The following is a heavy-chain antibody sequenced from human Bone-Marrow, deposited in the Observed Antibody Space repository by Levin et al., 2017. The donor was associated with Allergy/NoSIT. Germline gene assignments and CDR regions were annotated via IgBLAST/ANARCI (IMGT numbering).Heavy chain of an antibody. Sequence: SETLSLTCSVTGYSISDDGYYWSWIRQHPGKGLEWIGNFYYSGRAYSNPSLKSRVTISVDTSKNQFSLKLSSVTAADTAVYYCARRDITQNLDGMDVWGQGTTVTVSS. J-gene: IGHJ6*02. D-gene: IGHD3-10*01. CDR1: GYSISDDGYY. CDR3: ARRDITQNLDGMDV. CDR2: FYYSGRA. V-gene: IGHV4-31*03.